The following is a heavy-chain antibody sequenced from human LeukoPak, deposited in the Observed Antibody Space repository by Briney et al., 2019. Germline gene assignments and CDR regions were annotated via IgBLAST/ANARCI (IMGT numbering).Heavy chain of an antibody. Sequence: PLETLSLTCTVSGDSISGYYWSWIRRPPGKGLEWIGCISHSGSTIYNPSLKSRVAMSLDTSKNQFSLRLSSVTAADTAMYYCARDRLATTAYDALDIWGQGTMVAVSS. D-gene: IGHD4-17*01. CDR3: ARDRLATTAYDALDI. J-gene: IGHJ3*02. CDR1: GDSISGYY. V-gene: IGHV4-59*01. CDR2: ISHSGST.